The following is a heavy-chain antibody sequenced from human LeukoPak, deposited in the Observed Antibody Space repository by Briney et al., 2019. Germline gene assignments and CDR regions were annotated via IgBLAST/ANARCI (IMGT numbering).Heavy chain of an antibody. Sequence: PGGSLRLSCAASGFTFSSYAMSWVRQAPGKGLEWVSAISGSGGSTYYADSVKGRFTISRDNSKNTLYLQMNSLRAEDTAVYYCAKFIWLVGATEDVGEVDVFDYWGQGTLVTVSS. CDR1: GFTFSSYA. D-gene: IGHD1-26*01. CDR3: AKFIWLVGATEDVGEVDVFDY. J-gene: IGHJ4*02. CDR2: ISGSGGST. V-gene: IGHV3-23*01.